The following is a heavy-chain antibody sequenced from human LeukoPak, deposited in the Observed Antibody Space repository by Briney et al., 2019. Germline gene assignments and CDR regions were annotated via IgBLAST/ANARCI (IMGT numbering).Heavy chain of an antibody. CDR2: IYTSGST. Sequence: SETLSLTCTVSGGSISSYYWSWIRQPAGKGLEWIGRIYTSGSTNYNPSLKSRVTISVDKSKNQFSLKLSSVTAADTAVYYCARGTVTTVVTPYWYFDLWGRGTLVTVSS. V-gene: IGHV4-4*07. CDR1: GGSISSYY. CDR3: ARGTVTTVVTPYWYFDL. D-gene: IGHD4-23*01. J-gene: IGHJ2*01.